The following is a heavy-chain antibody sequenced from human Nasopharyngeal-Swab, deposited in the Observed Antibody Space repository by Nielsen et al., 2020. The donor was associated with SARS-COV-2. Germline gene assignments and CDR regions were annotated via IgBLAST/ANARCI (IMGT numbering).Heavy chain of an antibody. V-gene: IGHV4-39*07. CDR2: IYYSGST. CDR1: GGSISSSSYY. J-gene: IGHJ5*02. CDR3: AREGNWNSRRFDP. Sequence: SETLSLTCTVSGGSISSSSYYWGWIRQPPGKGLEWIGSIYYSGSTYYNPSLKSRVTISVDTSKNQFSLKLSSVTAADTAVYYCAREGNWNSRRFDPWGQGTLVTVSS. D-gene: IGHD1-20*01.